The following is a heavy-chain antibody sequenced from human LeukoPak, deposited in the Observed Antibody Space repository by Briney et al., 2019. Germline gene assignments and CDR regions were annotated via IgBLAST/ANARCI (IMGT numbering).Heavy chain of an antibody. CDR3: ARPTSYGYYFDS. D-gene: IGHD5-18*01. V-gene: IGHV1-2*06. Sequence: ASVKVSCKAAGYTFTAYFIHWVRQAPGQGLEWMGRINPNSGDTNYAQKFQGRVTMTRDTSTSTAYMGLSRLTSDDTAVYYCARPTSYGYYFDSWGQGTLVTVSS. CDR1: GYTFTAYF. CDR2: INPNSGDT. J-gene: IGHJ4*02.